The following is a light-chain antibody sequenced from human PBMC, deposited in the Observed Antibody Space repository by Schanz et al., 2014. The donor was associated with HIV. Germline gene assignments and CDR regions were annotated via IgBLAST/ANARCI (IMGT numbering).Light chain of an antibody. Sequence: QSVLTQPPSASGTPGQRVTISCSVSSSNIGSNAVNWFQHLPGTAPKLLIYNSHYRPSGVPDRFSGSKSGTSASLAISGLESDDEADYYCGSWDDSLNGWVFGGGTKLTVL. V-gene: IGLV1-44*01. J-gene: IGLJ3*02. CDR3: GSWDDSLNGWV. CDR2: NSH. CDR1: SSNIGSNA.